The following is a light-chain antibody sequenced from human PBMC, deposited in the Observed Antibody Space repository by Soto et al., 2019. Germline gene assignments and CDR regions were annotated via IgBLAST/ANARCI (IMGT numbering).Light chain of an antibody. CDR3: RSYAGTFYV. V-gene: IGLV2-11*01. CDR2: GVN. J-gene: IGLJ1*01. CDR1: SSDVGAYNY. Sequence: QSALTQPRSVSGSPGQSVTISCTGTSSDVGAYNYVSWFQQHPGKAPKLIIYGVNQRPSGVPARFSGSKSGNTASLTISGLQAEDEADYYCRSYAGTFYVFGTGTKLTVL.